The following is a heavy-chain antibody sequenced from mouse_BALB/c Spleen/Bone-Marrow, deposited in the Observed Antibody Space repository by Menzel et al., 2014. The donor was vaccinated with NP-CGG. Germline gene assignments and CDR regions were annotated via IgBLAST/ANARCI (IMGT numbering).Heavy chain of an antibody. Sequence: EVQLQQSGAELVRSGASVKLSCTASGFNIKDYYMHWVKQRPEQGLEWIGWIDPENGDTEYAPKFQGKATMTADTSSNTAYLQPSSLTSEDTAVYYCNGSYYAMDYWGQGTSVTVSS. CDR2: IDPENGDT. V-gene: IGHV14-4*02. J-gene: IGHJ4*01. CDR1: GFNIKDYY. CDR3: NGSYYAMDY. D-gene: IGHD1-1*01.